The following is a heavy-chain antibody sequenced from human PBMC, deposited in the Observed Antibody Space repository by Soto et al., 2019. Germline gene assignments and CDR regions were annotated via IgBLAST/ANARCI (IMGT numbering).Heavy chain of an antibody. CDR3: AKWHTYNYDSLAFSGFDC. D-gene: IGHD3-16*01. Sequence: GGSLRLSCAASGFTFSSYATTWVRQAPGKGLEWVSAISGGDGSPSYADSVKGRFTISRDNSKNTLYLHMNSLRADDTAAYYCAKWHTYNYDSLAFSGFDCWGQGTQVTVSS. CDR1: GFTFSSYA. CDR2: ISGGDGSP. V-gene: IGHV3-23*01. J-gene: IGHJ4*02.